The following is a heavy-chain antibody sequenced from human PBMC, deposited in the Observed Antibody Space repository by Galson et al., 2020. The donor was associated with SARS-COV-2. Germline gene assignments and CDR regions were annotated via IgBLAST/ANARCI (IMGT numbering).Heavy chain of an antibody. Sequence: ASVKVSCKASGYTFTSYGISWVRQAPGQGLEWMGWISAYNGNTNYAQKLQGRVTMTTDTSTSTAYMELRSLRSDDTAVYYCARDRVGPYDMLTVSFDYWGQGTLVTVSS. V-gene: IGHV1-18*01. CDR1: GYTFTSYG. CDR2: ISAYNGNT. CDR3: ARDRVGPYDMLTVSFDY. J-gene: IGHJ4*02. D-gene: IGHD3-9*01.